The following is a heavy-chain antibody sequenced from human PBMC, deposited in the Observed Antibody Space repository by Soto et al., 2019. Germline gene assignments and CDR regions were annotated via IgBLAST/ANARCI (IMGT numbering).Heavy chain of an antibody. CDR3: VKGVSVVEPGDY. Sequence: GGSLRLSCAASGLTFSTYGMRWVRQAPGKGLEWVALISFDGTNKYYADSVKGRFTISRDNSKNTLYLQMNSLRAEDTAVYYCVKGVSVVEPGDYWGQGTLVTVSS. D-gene: IGHD1-1*01. CDR1: GLTFSTYG. CDR2: ISFDGTNK. J-gene: IGHJ4*02. V-gene: IGHV3-30*18.